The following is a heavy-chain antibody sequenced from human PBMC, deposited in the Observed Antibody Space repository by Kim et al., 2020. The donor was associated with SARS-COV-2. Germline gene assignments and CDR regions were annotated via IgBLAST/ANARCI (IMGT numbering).Heavy chain of an antibody. D-gene: IGHD2-15*01. CDR3: ARGNGVVVAATHMHGMDV. J-gene: IGHJ6*02. CDR1: GYTFTSYY. CDR2: INPSGGST. Sequence: ASVKVSCKASGYTFTSYYMHWVRQAPGQGLEWMGIINPSGGSTSYAQKFQGRVTMTRDTSTSTVYMELSSLRSEDTAVYYCARGNGVVVAATHMHGMDVWGQGTTVTVSS. V-gene: IGHV1-46*01.